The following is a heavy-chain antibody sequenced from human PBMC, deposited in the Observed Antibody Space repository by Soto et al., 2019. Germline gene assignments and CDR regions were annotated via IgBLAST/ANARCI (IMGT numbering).Heavy chain of an antibody. Sequence: PSETLSLTCTVSGGSISVYYWSWIRQSPGKGLECIGYIYPGGSTNYNPSLKSRVTTSVDTSKSQFSLKLSSVIAADTAVYYCARGIGDVHFDYWGQGTVVTAPQ. D-gene: IGHD3-16*01. J-gene: IGHJ4*02. CDR3: ARGIGDVHFDY. V-gene: IGHV4-59*13. CDR2: IYPGGST. CDR1: GGSISVYY.